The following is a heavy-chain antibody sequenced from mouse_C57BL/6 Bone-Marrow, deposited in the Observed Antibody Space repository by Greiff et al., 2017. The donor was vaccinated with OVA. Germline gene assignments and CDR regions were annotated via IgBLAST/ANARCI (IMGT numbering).Heavy chain of an antibody. D-gene: IGHD1-1*01. CDR2: ISDGGSYT. V-gene: IGHV5-4*01. Sequence: EVKLMESGGGLVKPGGSLKLSCAASGFTFSSYAMSWVRQTPEKRLEWVATISDGGSYTYYPDNVKGRFTISRDNAKNNLYMQMSHLKSEDTAMYYCARDTTGVGPVWGTGTTVTVSS. J-gene: IGHJ1*03. CDR1: GFTFSSYA. CDR3: ARDTTGVGPV.